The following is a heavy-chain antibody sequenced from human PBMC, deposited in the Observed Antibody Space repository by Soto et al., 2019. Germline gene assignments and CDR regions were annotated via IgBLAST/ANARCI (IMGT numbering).Heavy chain of an antibody. D-gene: IGHD2-21*01. CDR2: IWYDGSNK. J-gene: IGHJ2*01. Sequence: QVQLVESGGGVVQPGRSLRLSCAASGFTFSSYGMHWVRQAPGKGLEWVAVIWYDGSNKYYADSVKGRFTISRDNSKNTLYLQMNSLRAEDTAVYYCARGSVGYFDLWGRGTLVTVSS. CDR1: GFTFSSYG. V-gene: IGHV3-33*01. CDR3: ARGSVGYFDL.